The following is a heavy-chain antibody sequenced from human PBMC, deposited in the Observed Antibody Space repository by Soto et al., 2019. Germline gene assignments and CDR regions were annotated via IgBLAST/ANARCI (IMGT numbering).Heavy chain of an antibody. CDR2: ISSSSSTI. CDR1: GFTFSSYS. Sequence: EVQLVEAGGGLVQPGGSLRLSCAASGFTFSSYSMNWVRQAPGKGLEWVSYISSSSSTIYYADSVKGRFTISRDNAKNSLYLQMISLRAEDTAVYYCAREAAYYDFWGGHPLSYYYDYYYMDVWGKGTTVTVSS. V-gene: IGHV3-48*01. D-gene: IGHD3-3*01. CDR3: AREAAYYDFWGGHPLSYYYDYYYMDV. J-gene: IGHJ6*03.